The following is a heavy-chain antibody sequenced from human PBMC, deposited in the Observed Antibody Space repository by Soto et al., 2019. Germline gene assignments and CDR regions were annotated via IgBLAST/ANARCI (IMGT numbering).Heavy chain of an antibody. CDR2: IHSSGSI. J-gene: IGHJ1*01. V-gene: IGHV4-30-4*01. CDR3: ARDLDGLHDDTSGPFPRPG. Sequence: SETLSLTCTVSGGSISSDDYYWSWIRQAPGRGLEWIGYIHSSGSIYYNPSLKSRATMSIDTAGKQFSLKVSSVTVADTAVYYCARDLDGLHDDTSGPFPRPGWGQGTLVTSPQ. CDR1: GGSISSDDYY. D-gene: IGHD3-22*01.